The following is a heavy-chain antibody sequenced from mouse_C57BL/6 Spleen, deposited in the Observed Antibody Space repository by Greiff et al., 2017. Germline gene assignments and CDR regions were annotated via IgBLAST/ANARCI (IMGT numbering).Heavy chain of an antibody. CDR3: ARRGEAMDY. CDR2: ISNGGGST. V-gene: IGHV5-12*01. Sequence: DVHLVESGGGLVQPGGSLKLSCAASGFTFSDYYMYWVRQTPEKRLEWVAYISNGGGSTYYPDTVKGRFTISRDNAKNTLYLQMSRLKSEDTAMYYCARRGEAMDYWGQGTSVTVSS. J-gene: IGHJ4*01. CDR1: GFTFSDYY.